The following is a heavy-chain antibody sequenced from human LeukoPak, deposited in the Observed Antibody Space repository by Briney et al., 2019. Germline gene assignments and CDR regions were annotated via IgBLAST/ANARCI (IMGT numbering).Heavy chain of an antibody. Sequence: SETLSLTCTVSGGSISSSSYYRGWIRQPPGKGLEWIGYIYYSGSTNYNPSLKSRVTISVDTSKNQFSLKLSSVTAADTAVYYCARHRGCSGGSCYSSWFDPWGQGTLVTVSS. V-gene: IGHV4-61*05. D-gene: IGHD2-15*01. CDR2: IYYSGST. CDR1: GGSISSSSYY. J-gene: IGHJ5*02. CDR3: ARHRGCSGGSCYSSWFDP.